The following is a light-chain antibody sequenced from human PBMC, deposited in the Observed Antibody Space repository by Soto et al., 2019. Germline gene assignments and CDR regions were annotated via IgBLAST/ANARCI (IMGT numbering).Light chain of an antibody. Sequence: QSALTQPPSASGSPGQSVTISCTGTSSDVGGYNYVSWYQQHPGKAPKLMIYEVSKRPSGVSGRFSGSKSGNTASLTISGLQAEDEADYYCSAFTGTTYVFGTGTKVTV. V-gene: IGLV2-8*01. CDR1: SSDVGGYNY. CDR3: SAFTGTTYV. J-gene: IGLJ1*01. CDR2: EVS.